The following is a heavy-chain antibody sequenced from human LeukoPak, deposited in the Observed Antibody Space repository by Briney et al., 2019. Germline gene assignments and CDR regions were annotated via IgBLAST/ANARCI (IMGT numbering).Heavy chain of an antibody. CDR1: GGTFSSYA. Sequence: GASVKVSCKASGGTFSSYAISWVRQAPGQGLEWMGGIFPIFGTANYAQKFQGRVTITADKSTSTAYMELSSLRSEDTAVYYCAREGYYDILTGYQYYFDYWGQGTLVTVSS. D-gene: IGHD3-9*01. CDR2: IFPIFGTA. V-gene: IGHV1-69*06. J-gene: IGHJ4*02. CDR3: AREGYYDILTGYQYYFDY.